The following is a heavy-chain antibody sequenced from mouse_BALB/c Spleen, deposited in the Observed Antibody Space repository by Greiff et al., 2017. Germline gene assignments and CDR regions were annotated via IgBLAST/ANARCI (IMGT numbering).Heavy chain of an antibody. V-gene: IGHV1S81*02. CDR3: TRNAMITEGFAY. Sequence: VQLQQSGAELVKPGASVKLSCKASGYTFTSYYMYWVKQRPGQGLEWIGEINPSNGGTNFNEKFKRKATLTVDKSSSTAYMQLSSLTSEDSAVYYCTRNAMITEGFAYWGQGTLVTVSA. CDR1: GYTFTSYY. D-gene: IGHD2-4*01. J-gene: IGHJ3*01. CDR2: INPSNGGT.